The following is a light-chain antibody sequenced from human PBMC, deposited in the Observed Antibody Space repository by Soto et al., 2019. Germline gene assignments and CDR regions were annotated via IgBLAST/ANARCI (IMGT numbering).Light chain of an antibody. CDR2: GAS. J-gene: IGKJ2*01. CDR1: ESIRTF. Sequence: EIVLTQSPATLSLSPEERATLSCRGSESIRTFLAWYQQKPGQAPRLLIYGASNRATGIPARFSGSGSGADSSLTISSLEPEDFAVYYCQQRSNWPPYTFGQGTKLEIK. V-gene: IGKV3-11*01. CDR3: QQRSNWPPYT.